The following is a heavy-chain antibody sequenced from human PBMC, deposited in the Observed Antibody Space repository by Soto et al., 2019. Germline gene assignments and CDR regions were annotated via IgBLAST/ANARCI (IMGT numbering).Heavy chain of an antibody. Sequence: VGSLRLSCATSGFTFTNYAMTWVRQGPGKGLEWVSSISGSGVSTYFADSVKGRFTISRDNSKNTLFLHMNSLRAEDTAVYYCAKMYRGYSGYIQSWGQGTLVTVSS. CDR3: AKMYRGYSGYIQS. CDR1: GFTFTNYA. V-gene: IGHV3-23*01. CDR2: ISGSGVST. D-gene: IGHD5-12*01. J-gene: IGHJ5*02.